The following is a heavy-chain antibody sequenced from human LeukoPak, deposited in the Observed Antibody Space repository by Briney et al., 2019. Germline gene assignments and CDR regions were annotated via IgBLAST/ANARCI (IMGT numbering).Heavy chain of an antibody. CDR1: GFTFTNFA. V-gene: IGHV3-23*01. CDR3: ASGPYSSSYFAS. Sequence: GGSLRLSCAASGFTFTNFAMKWVRQAPGKGLEWVADISGGGEHTFYADSVKGRFTISRDNSKATLHLQMNILRPEDTALYYCASGPYSSSYFASWGQGTMVTVSS. J-gene: IGHJ4*02. CDR2: ISGGGEHT. D-gene: IGHD6-13*01.